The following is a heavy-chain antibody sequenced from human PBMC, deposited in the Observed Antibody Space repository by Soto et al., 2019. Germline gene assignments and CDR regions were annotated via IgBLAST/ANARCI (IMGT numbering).Heavy chain of an antibody. CDR3: AREREYSGYEYYYYYGMDV. D-gene: IGHD5-12*01. J-gene: IGHJ6*02. Sequence: LSCAASGFTFSSYAMHWVRQAPGKGLEWVAVISYDGSNKYYADSVKGRFTISRDNSKNTLYLQMNSLRAEDTAVYYCAREREYSGYEYYYYYGMDVWGQGTTVT. CDR2: ISYDGSNK. CDR1: GFTFSSYA. V-gene: IGHV3-30-3*01.